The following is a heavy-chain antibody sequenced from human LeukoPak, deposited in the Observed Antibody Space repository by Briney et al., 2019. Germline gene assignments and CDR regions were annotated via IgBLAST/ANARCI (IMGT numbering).Heavy chain of an antibody. CDR3: ARDSHIVLVPAAVQGRFDP. J-gene: IGHJ5*02. CDR2: ISSSSSYI. D-gene: IGHD2-2*01. V-gene: IGHV3-21*01. CDR1: GFTFSSYD. Sequence: SGGSLRLSCAASGFTFSSYDMNWVRQAPGKGLEWVSSISSSSSYIYYADSVKGRFTISRDNAKNSLYLQMNSLRAEDTAVYYCARDSHIVLVPAAVQGRFDPWGQGTLVTVSS.